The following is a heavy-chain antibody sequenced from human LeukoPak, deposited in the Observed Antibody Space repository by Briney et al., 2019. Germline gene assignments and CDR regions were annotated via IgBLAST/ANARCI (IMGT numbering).Heavy chain of an antibody. J-gene: IGHJ4*02. Sequence: SVKVPCKASGGTFSSYAISWVRQAPGQGLEWMGGIIPIFGTANYAQKFQGRVTITADESTSTAYMELSSLRSEDTAVYYCARPSGSAGTLLVGPLYYWGQGTLVTVSS. D-gene: IGHD1-26*01. V-gene: IGHV1-69*13. CDR2: IIPIFGTA. CDR1: GGTFSSYA. CDR3: ARPSGSAGTLLVGPLYY.